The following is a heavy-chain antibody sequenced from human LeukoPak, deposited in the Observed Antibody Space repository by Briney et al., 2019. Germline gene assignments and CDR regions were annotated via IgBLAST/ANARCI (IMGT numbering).Heavy chain of an antibody. CDR1: GGSISSYY. CDR3: ASRRGSYYGY. D-gene: IGHD1-26*01. CDR2: IYHSGST. Sequence: PSETLSLTCTVSGGSISSYYWSWIRQPPGKGLEWIGYIYHSGSTNYNPSLKSRVTISVDTSKNQFSLKLSSVTAADTAVYYCASRRGSYYGYWGQGTLVTVSS. V-gene: IGHV4-59*08. J-gene: IGHJ4*02.